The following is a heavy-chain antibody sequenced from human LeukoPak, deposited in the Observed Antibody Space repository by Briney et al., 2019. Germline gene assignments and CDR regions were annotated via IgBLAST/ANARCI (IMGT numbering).Heavy chain of an antibody. Sequence: ASVKVSCKASGYTFTSYDINWVRQATGQGLEWMGWMNPNSGKTGYAQKFQGRVTMTRNTSISTAYMELSSLRSEDTAVYYCARGIIAAAGDFDYWGQGTLVTVSS. CDR1: GYTFTSYD. CDR3: ARGIIAAAGDFDY. CDR2: MNPNSGKT. J-gene: IGHJ4*02. V-gene: IGHV1-8*01. D-gene: IGHD6-13*01.